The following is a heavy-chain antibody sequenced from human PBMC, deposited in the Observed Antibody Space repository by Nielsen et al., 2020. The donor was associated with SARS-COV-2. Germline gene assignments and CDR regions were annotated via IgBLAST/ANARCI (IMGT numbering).Heavy chain of an antibody. V-gene: IGHV4-59*12. Sequence: SETLSLTCTVSGGSISNSYWNWIRQSPGKGLEWIGYIDNSGNTRYNPSLESRVTMSIDTSENQFSLRLSSVTATDTAVYYCARADGFLWFGETHYGMDVWGQGTTVAVSS. J-gene: IGHJ6*02. D-gene: IGHD3-10*01. CDR1: GGSISNSY. CDR3: ARADGFLWFGETHYGMDV. CDR2: IDNSGNT.